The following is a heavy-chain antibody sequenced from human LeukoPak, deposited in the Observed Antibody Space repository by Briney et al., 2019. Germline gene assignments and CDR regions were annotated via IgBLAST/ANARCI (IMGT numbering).Heavy chain of an antibody. J-gene: IGHJ4*02. V-gene: IGHV3-30-3*01. CDR1: GFTFRSYA. CDR2: ISYDGNKK. Sequence: GGSLRLSCAASGFTFRSYAMHWVRQAPGKGLEWVAVISYDGNKKYYADSVKGRFTISRDNSKNTLYLQMNSLRTEDTAVYYCARDITIYAVAGGHYWGQGTLVTVSS. D-gene: IGHD3-3*01. CDR3: ARDITIYAVAGGHY.